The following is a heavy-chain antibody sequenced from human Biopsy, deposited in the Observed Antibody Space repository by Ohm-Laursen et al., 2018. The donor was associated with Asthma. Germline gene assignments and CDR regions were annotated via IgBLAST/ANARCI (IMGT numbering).Heavy chain of an antibody. CDR3: ARCQVGYSSGWSLLLKKIYYSGMDV. Sequence: GSSVKVSCKAPGGTFSNFAISWVRQAPGQGLEWLGGITIVFGTTNYAQKFQGRVTITADESTSTAYMEVTSLRSEDTAIYYCARCQVGYSSGWSLLLKKIYYSGMDVWGQGTAVTVSS. J-gene: IGHJ6*02. CDR2: ITIVFGTT. CDR1: GGTFSNFA. D-gene: IGHD6-19*01. V-gene: IGHV1-69*01.